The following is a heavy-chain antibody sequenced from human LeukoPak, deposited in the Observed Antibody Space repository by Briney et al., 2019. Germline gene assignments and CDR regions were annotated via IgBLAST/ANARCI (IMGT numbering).Heavy chain of an antibody. J-gene: IGHJ4*02. V-gene: IGHV3-53*01. D-gene: IGHD3-10*01. Sequence: GGSLRLSCAASGFTVSSNYMTWVRQAPGKGLEWVSVIYSDGSTYYADSVKGRFTISRDSSKNTLYLQMNSLSAEDTAVYYCARPNYYGSDLDYWGQGTLVTVSS. CDR1: GFTVSSNY. CDR3: ARPNYYGSDLDY. CDR2: IYSDGST.